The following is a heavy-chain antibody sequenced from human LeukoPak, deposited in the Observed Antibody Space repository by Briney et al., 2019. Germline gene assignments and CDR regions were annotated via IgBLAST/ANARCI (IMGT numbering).Heavy chain of an antibody. D-gene: IGHD1-26*01. CDR1: GFTFSSYG. Sequence: GGSLRLSCAASGFTFSSYGMHWVRQAPGKGLEWVSYISSSSSNIYYADSVKGRFTISRDNAKNSLYLQMDSLRAEDTAVYYCARDASGGTDYWGQGTLVTVPS. CDR2: ISSSSSNI. J-gene: IGHJ4*02. V-gene: IGHV3-48*01. CDR3: ARDASGGTDY.